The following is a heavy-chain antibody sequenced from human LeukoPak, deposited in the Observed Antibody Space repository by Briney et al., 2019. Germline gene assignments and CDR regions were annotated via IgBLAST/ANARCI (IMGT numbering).Heavy chain of an antibody. V-gene: IGHV4-4*07. D-gene: IGHD2-2*01. Sequence: SETLSLTCTVSGGSISSYYWSWIRQPAGKGLEWIGRIYTSGSTNYNPSLKSRVTMSVDTSKNQFSLKLSSVTAADTAVYYCARTLSSTWFASRRGSYFDYWGQGTLVTVSS. CDR1: GGSISSYY. CDR3: ARTLSSTWFASRRGSYFDY. J-gene: IGHJ4*02. CDR2: IYTSGST.